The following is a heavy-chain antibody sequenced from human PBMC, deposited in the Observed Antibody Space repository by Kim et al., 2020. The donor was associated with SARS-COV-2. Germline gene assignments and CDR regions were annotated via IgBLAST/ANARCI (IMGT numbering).Heavy chain of an antibody. V-gene: IGHV2-70*11. CDR2: IDWDDDK. Sequence: SGPTLVNPTQTLTLTCTFSGFSLSTSGMCVSWIRQPPGKALEWLARIDWDDDKYYSTSLKTRLTISKDTSKNQVVLTMTNMDPVDTATYYCARAIRKWRYGSGSYYPVDAFDIWGQGTMVTVSS. CDR1: GFSLSTSGMC. CDR3: ARAIRKWRYGSGSYYPVDAFDI. D-gene: IGHD3-10*01. J-gene: IGHJ3*02.